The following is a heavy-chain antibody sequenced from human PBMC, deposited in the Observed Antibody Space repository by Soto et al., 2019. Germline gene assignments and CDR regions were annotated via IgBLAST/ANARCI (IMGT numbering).Heavy chain of an antibody. J-gene: IGHJ4*01. D-gene: IGHD5-18*01. V-gene: IGHV3-48*01. CDR1: GFTFSSYN. Sequence: GGSLRLSCAASGFTFSSYNMNWVRQAPEKGLEWVSFISSDFSSTYYADSVKGRFSISRDNAKNSLYLHMNSLRAEDTAVYYCARDPSYPAGMVMDFDQCGQGTLVTVSA. CDR3: ARDPSYPAGMVMDFDQ. CDR2: ISSDFSST.